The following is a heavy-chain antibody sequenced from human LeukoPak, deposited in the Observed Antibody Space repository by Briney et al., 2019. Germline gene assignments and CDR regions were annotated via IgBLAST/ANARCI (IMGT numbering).Heavy chain of an antibody. CDR2: IKQDGSEK. Sequence: AGGSLRLSCAASGFSFSSYWMSWVRQAPGKGLEWVANIKQDGSEKYYVDSVKGRFTISRDNAKNSLYLQMNSLRAEDTAVYYCAKDHGTTLYYYYGMDVWGQGTTVTVSS. CDR1: GFSFSSYW. CDR3: AKDHGTTLYYYYGMDV. V-gene: IGHV3-7*03. D-gene: IGHD1-7*01. J-gene: IGHJ6*02.